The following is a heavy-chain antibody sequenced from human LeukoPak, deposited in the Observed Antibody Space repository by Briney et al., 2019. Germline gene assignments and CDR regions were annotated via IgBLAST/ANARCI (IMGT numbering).Heavy chain of an antibody. D-gene: IGHD3-22*01. Sequence: ASVKVSCKASGYTFTGYYMHWVRQAPGQGLEWMGWINPNSGGAVYGQKFRGRVTVTRDTSVSTAYMELSRLRSDDTAVYYCAIENHYDSSGYSKAFDYWGQGTLVTVSS. J-gene: IGHJ4*02. CDR2: INPNSGGA. CDR3: AIENHYDSSGYSKAFDY. V-gene: IGHV1-2*02. CDR1: GYTFTGYY.